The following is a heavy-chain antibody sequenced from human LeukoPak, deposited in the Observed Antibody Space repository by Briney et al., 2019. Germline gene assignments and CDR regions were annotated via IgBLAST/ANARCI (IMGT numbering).Heavy chain of an antibody. Sequence: SETLSLTCTVSGGSISSSSYYWGWIRQPPGKGLEWIGSIYYSGSTYYNPSLKSRVTISVDTSKNQFSLKLSSVTAADTAVYYCARRGIGSGWAYDILTGYLSGPPRRFDYWGQGTLVTVSS. CDR1: GGSISSSSYY. CDR2: IYYSGST. D-gene: IGHD3-9*01. J-gene: IGHJ4*02. CDR3: ARRGIGSGWAYDILTGYLSGPPRRFDY. V-gene: IGHV4-39*07.